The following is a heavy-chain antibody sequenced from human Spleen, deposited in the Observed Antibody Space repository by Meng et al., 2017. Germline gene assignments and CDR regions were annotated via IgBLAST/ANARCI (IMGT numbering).Heavy chain of an antibody. Sequence: SVKVSCKASGGTFSSYAISWVRQAPGQGLEWMGGIIPIFGTANYAQKFQGRVTITADESTSTAYMELSSLRSEDTAVYYCARGRPKSYYGSGSYSTWGFDYWGQGTLVTVSS. J-gene: IGHJ4*02. CDR1: GGTFSSYA. CDR3: ARGRPKSYYGSGSYSTWGFDY. CDR2: IIPIFGTA. V-gene: IGHV1-69*13. D-gene: IGHD3-10*01.